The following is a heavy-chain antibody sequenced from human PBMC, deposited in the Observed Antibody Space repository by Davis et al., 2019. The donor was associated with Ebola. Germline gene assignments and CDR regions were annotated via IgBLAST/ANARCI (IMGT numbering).Heavy chain of an antibody. J-gene: IGHJ4*02. V-gene: IGHV4-59*05. CDR3: ARLVGATLYY. CDR1: GGSISSYY. Sequence: MPSETLSLTCTVSGGSISSYYWSWIRQPPRKGLEWIGSIYYSGITYYNPSLKSRVTISVDTSKNQFSLKLSSVTAADTAVYYCARLVGATLYYWGQGTLVTVSS. D-gene: IGHD1-26*01. CDR2: IYYSGIT.